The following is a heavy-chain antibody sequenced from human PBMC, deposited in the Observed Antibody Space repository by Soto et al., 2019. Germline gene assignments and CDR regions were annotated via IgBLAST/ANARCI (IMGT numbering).Heavy chain of an antibody. D-gene: IGHD3-10*01. CDR2: INHSGST. Sequence: PSETLSLTCAVYGGSFIGYYWSWIRQPTGKGLAWIGEINHSGSTNYNPSLKSRVTISVDTSKNQFSLKLSSVTAADTAVYYCARDQAYGSGSYKWYYYYGMDVWGQGTTVT. CDR3: ARDQAYGSGSYKWYYYYGMDV. J-gene: IGHJ6*02. V-gene: IGHV4-34*01. CDR1: GGSFIGYY.